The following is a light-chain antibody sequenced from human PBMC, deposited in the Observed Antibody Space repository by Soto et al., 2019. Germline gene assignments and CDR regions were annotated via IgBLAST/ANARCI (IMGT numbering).Light chain of an antibody. J-gene: IGKJ2*01. CDR1: QSVSDW. V-gene: IGKV1-5*01. CDR3: QKYNSYQYT. Sequence: DIQMTQSPSTLSTSVGDSVTITCRASQSVSDWLPQYQQKPGKAPKALIYDASPLESRTPSRLSDSGSETDFTHTISSLKPDDFATYSCQKYNSYQYTFGQGTKVDIK. CDR2: DAS.